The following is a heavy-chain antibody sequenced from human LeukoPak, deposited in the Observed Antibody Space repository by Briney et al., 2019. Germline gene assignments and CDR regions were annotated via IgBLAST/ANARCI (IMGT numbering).Heavy chain of an antibody. V-gene: IGHV4-59*01. CDR2: IYYSGST. Sequence: SETLSLTCTVSGGSISSYYWSWIRQPPGKGLEWIGYIYYSGSTNYNPSLKSRVTISVDTSKNQFSLKLSSVTAAVTAVYYCARPATDEDAFDIWGQGTMVTVS. CDR3: ARPATDEDAFDI. CDR1: GGSISSYY. J-gene: IGHJ3*02.